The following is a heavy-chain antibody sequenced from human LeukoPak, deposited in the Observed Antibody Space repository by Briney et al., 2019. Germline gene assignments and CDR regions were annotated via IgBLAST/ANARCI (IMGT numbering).Heavy chain of an antibody. CDR3: AREPGYYDILTGYYM. J-gene: IGHJ4*02. CDR2: IRYDGSNK. CDR1: GFIFSSYG. D-gene: IGHD3-9*01. V-gene: IGHV3-30*02. Sequence: GGSLRLSCAASGFIFSSYGMHWVRQAPGKGLEWVAFIRYDGSNKYYADSVKGRFTISRDNAKNSLYLQMNSLRAEDTAVYYCAREPGYYDILTGYYMWGQGTLVTVSS.